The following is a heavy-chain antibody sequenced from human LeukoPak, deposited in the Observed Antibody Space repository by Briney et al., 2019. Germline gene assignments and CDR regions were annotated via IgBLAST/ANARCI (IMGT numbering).Heavy chain of an antibody. CDR2: IYYSGST. CDR3: ARHSKYYYDSSGSYVGYFQH. Sequence: PSETLSLTCTVSGGSISVYYWSWIRQPPGKGLEWIAYIYYSGSTNYNPSLKSRVTISVDTSKNQFSLKLSSVTAADTAVYYCARHSKYYYDSSGSYVGYFQHWGQGTLVTVSS. CDR1: GGSISVYY. J-gene: IGHJ1*01. D-gene: IGHD3-22*01. V-gene: IGHV4-59*08.